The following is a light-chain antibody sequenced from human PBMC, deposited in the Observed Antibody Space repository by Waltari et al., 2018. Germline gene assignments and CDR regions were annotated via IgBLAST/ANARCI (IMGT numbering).Light chain of an antibody. J-gene: IGLJ3*02. V-gene: IGLV2-11*01. CDR2: DVT. CDR1: GSDVGAFNS. Sequence: QSALTQPRSVSGSPGQSVTISCAGTGSDVGAFNSVSWYQQHPGKAPRLVIFDVTQRPSGLPDRFSGAKSGTSASLTVSGLQAEDEADYYCCSYAGIWVFGGGTKLTVL. CDR3: CSYAGIWV.